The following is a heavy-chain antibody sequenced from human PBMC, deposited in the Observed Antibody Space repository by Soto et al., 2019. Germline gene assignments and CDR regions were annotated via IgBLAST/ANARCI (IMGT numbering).Heavy chain of an antibody. D-gene: IGHD3-10*01. V-gene: IGHV3-7*05. CDR1: GFTFSSYW. CDR2: IKQDGSEK. Sequence: GGALRLSCAASGFTFSSYWMSWVRQAPGKGLEWVANIKQDGSEKYYVDSVKGRFTISRDNAKNSLYLQMNSLRAEDTAVYYCAREGTPVYYYYGMDVWGQGTTVTVCS. J-gene: IGHJ6*02. CDR3: AREGTPVYYYYGMDV.